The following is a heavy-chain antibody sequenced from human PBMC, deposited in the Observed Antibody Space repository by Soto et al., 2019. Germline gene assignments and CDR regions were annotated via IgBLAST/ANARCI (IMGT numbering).Heavy chain of an antibody. CDR2: INAGNGNT. J-gene: IGHJ4*02. Sequence: ASVKVSCKASGYTFTSYAMHWVRQAPGQRLEWMGWINAGNGNTKYSQKFQGRVTITRDTSASTAYMELSSLRSEDTAVYYGARVGAAAGPYCCGCWGQGTLVTVSS. D-gene: IGHD6-13*01. CDR1: GYTFTSYA. CDR3: ARVGAAAGPYCCGC. V-gene: IGHV1-3*01.